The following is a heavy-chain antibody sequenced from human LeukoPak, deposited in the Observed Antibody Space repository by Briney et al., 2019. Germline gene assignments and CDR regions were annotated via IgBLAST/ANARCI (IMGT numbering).Heavy chain of an antibody. D-gene: IGHD2-15*01. CDR3: ATTEVYCSGGSCYSKAAFDI. Sequence: ASVKVSCKTSGYTFTTYVIHWLRQAPGQRFEWMGWINAGNGNTKYSQKFQGRVTITRDTSASTAYMELSSLRSEDTAVYYCATTEVYCSGGSCYSKAAFDIWGQGTMVTVSS. V-gene: IGHV1-3*01. J-gene: IGHJ3*02. CDR1: GYTFTTYV. CDR2: INAGNGNT.